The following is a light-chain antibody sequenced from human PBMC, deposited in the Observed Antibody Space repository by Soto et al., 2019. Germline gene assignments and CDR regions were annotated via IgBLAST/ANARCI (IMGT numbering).Light chain of an antibody. Sequence: VMSMSPAALSVSPGETASLSCRASQRAGNFLAWYQQKPGQAPRLLIYYISTRATGIPARFSGSGSGTEFTLTISSLEPEDFAIYYCQQRQYWPPITFGQGTRPEI. J-gene: IGKJ5*01. CDR1: QRAGNF. CDR2: YIS. CDR3: QQRQYWPPIT. V-gene: IGKV3-11*01.